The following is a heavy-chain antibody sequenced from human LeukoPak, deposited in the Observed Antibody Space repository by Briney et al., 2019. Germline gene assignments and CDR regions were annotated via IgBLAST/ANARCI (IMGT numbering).Heavy chain of an antibody. J-gene: IGHJ4*02. CDR3: ARDGIEGVTVLDY. D-gene: IGHD1-26*01. Sequence: GGSLRLSCAASTFILTNSWMAWVRQAPGKGLEWVAMINGDESHKYYMDSVKGRFTVSRDNAGKSVFLQMNSLRAEDTAVYYCARDGIEGVTVLDYWGQGTLVTVSS. CDR1: TFILTNSW. CDR2: INGDESHK. V-gene: IGHV3-7*01.